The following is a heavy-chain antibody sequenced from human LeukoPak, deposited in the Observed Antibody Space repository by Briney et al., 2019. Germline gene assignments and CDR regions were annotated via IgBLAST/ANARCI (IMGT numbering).Heavy chain of an antibody. Sequence: ASVKVSCKASGYTFTSYGISWVRQAPGQGLEWMGWISACNGNTNYAQKLQGRVTMTTDTSTSTAYMELRSLRSDDTAVYYCARVDYGDYEGDYWGQGTLVTVSS. CDR3: ARVDYGDYEGDY. CDR2: ISACNGNT. CDR1: GYTFTSYG. D-gene: IGHD4-17*01. V-gene: IGHV1-18*04. J-gene: IGHJ4*02.